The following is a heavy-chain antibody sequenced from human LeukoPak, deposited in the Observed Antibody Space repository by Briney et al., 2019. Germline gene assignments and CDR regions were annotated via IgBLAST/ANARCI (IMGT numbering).Heavy chain of an antibody. D-gene: IGHD3-16*01. Sequence: PSETLSLTCTVSGGSISSYYWSWIRQPPGKGLEWIGYIYYSGSTNYNPSLKSRVTISVDTSKNQFSLKLSSVTAADPAVYYCARDALEGDWFDPWGQGTLVTVSS. CDR2: IYYSGST. CDR1: GGSISSYY. V-gene: IGHV4-59*01. CDR3: ARDALEGDWFDP. J-gene: IGHJ5*02.